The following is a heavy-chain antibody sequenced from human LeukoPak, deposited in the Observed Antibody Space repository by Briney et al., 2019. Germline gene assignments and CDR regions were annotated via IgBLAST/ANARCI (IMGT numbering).Heavy chain of an antibody. CDR2: ITSSSSYI. CDR3: ARDPYSGGYGDYYYYYMDV. D-gene: IGHD1-26*01. V-gene: IGHV3-21*01. Sequence: GGSLRLSCAASGFTFSNYGMSWVRQAPGKGLEWVSSITSSSSYIYYADSVKGRFTISRDNAKNSLYLQINSLRAEDTAVYYCARDPYSGGYGDYYYYYMDVWGKGTTVTISS. CDR1: GFTFSNYG. J-gene: IGHJ6*03.